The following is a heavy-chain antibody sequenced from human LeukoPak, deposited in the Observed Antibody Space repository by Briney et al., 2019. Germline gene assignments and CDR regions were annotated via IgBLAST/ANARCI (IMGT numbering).Heavy chain of an antibody. D-gene: IGHD3-16*01. CDR1: GGPISSNY. CDR2: IYYSGTT. Sequence: PSETLSLTCTVSGGPISSNYWSWIRQPPGKGLEWIGYIYYSGTTNYNPSLTGRVAISVDTSTNQFSLKLYSVTAADTAVYYCARGGRYFDAWGQGTLVTVSS. CDR3: ARGGRYFDA. V-gene: IGHV4-59*01. J-gene: IGHJ4*02.